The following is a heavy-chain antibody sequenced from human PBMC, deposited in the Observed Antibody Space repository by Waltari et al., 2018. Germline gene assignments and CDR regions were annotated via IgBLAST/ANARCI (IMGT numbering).Heavy chain of an antibody. V-gene: IGHV3-48*03. CDR2: ISRSGSSI. CDR1: GFTFRSYE. CDR3: ASLGHGDYVAAFDI. D-gene: IGHD4-17*01. Sequence: EVQLVESGGGLVQPGGSLRLSCAASGFTFRSYELNWVRQAPGKGLEWVSYISRSGSSIYYADSVKGRFTISRDNAKNSLYLQMNSLRAEDTAVYYCASLGHGDYVAAFDIWGQGTMVTVSS. J-gene: IGHJ3*02.